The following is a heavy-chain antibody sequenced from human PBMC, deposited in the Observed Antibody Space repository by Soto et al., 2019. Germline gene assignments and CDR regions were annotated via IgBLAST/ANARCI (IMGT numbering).Heavy chain of an antibody. D-gene: IGHD3-3*01. J-gene: IGHJ1*01. CDR1: GFTFDDYA. V-gene: IGHV3-9*01. CDR2: ISWNSGSI. Sequence: EVQLVESGGGLVQPGRSLRLSCAAAGFTFDDYATHWVRQAHGKGLEWVSGISWNSGSIGYADSVKGRVTIARDNAKNSLYLQMDYLRAEGTDLYDCGSTLRGYWGQGSLVTVSS. CDR3: GSTLRGY.